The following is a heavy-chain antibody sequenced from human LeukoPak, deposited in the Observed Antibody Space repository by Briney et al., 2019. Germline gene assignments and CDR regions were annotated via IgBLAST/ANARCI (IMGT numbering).Heavy chain of an antibody. CDR3: ARDVRRLWSPRGFDY. Sequence: GGSLRLSCAASGFTFSSYWMSWVRQAPGKGLEWVANIKQDGSEKYYVDSVKGQFTISRDNAKNSLYLQMNSLRAEDTAVYYCARDVRRLWSPRGFDYWGQGTLVTVSS. CDR1: GFTFSSYW. V-gene: IGHV3-7*01. J-gene: IGHJ4*02. D-gene: IGHD5-18*01. CDR2: IKQDGSEK.